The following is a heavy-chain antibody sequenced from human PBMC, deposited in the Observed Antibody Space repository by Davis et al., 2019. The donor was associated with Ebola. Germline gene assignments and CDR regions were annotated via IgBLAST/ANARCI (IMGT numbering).Heavy chain of an antibody. CDR2: MYYSGST. J-gene: IGHJ6*04. V-gene: IGHV4-34*01. CDR1: GGSFSGYF. Sequence: SETLSLTCAVYGGSFSGYFWGWIRQPPGKGLEWIGYMYYSGSTYYNPSLKSRVTISVDTSRDQFSLKLSSVAAADTAVYYCARDPLWFGEWYYYYGMDVWGKGTTVTVSS. CDR3: ARDPLWFGEWYYYYGMDV. D-gene: IGHD3-10*01.